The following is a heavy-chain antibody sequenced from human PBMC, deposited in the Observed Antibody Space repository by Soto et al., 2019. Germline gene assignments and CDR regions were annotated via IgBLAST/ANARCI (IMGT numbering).Heavy chain of an antibody. CDR2: ISYDGSNK. CDR3: ARIDRIAAAPSY. V-gene: IGHV3-30*03. J-gene: IGHJ4*02. CDR1: GFTFSSYG. Sequence: GGSLRLSCAASGFTFSSYGMHWVRQAPGKGLEWVAVISYDGSNKYYADSVKGRFTISRDNSKNTLYLQMNSLRAEDTAVYYCARIDRIAAAPSYWGQGTMVTVSS. D-gene: IGHD6-13*01.